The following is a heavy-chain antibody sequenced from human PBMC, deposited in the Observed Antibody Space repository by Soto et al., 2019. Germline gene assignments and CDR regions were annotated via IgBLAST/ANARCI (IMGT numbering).Heavy chain of an antibody. V-gene: IGHV1-46*01. CDR2: INPSGGST. J-gene: IGHJ4*02. D-gene: IGHD3-3*01. CDR1: ACTCASYY. CDR3: ARDPRKIFGVVITYYFDY. Sequence: ASCRVCWKASACTCASYYRRCVRQAPGQGLEWMGIINPSGGSTSYAQKFQARVTMTRDTSTSTVYMELSSLRSEDTAVYYCARDPRKIFGVVITYYFDYWGQGTLVTVSS.